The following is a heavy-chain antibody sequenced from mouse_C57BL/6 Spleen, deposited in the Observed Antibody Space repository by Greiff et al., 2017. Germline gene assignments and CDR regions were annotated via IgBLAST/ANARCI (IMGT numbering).Heavy chain of an antibody. D-gene: IGHD4-1*01. CDR3: ARSNCPMDY. Sequence: QVQLQQPGAELVRPGSSVKLSCKASGYTFTSYWMDWVKQRPGQGLEWIGNIYPSDSETHYNQKFKDKATLTVDKSSSTAYMQLSSLTSEDSAVYYCARSNCPMDYWGQGTSVTVSS. V-gene: IGHV1-61*01. CDR1: GYTFTSYW. J-gene: IGHJ4*01. CDR2: IYPSDSET.